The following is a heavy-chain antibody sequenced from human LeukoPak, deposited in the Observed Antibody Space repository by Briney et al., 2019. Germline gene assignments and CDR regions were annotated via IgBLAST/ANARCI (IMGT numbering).Heavy chain of an antibody. J-gene: IGHJ4*02. CDR3: ARDRDTAMVEAYFDY. CDR2: ISAYNGNT. Sequence: ASVKASCKASGYTFTSYGISWVRQAPGQGLEWMGWISAYNGNTNYAQKLQGRVTMTTDTSTSTAYMELRSLRSDDTAVYYCARDRDTAMVEAYFDYWGQGTLVTVSS. CDR1: GYTFTSYG. D-gene: IGHD5-18*01. V-gene: IGHV1-18*01.